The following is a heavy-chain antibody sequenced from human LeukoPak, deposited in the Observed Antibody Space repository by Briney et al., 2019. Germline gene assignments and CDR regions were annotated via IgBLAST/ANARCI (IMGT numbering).Heavy chain of an antibody. D-gene: IGHD3-3*01. Sequence: GGSLRLSCAASGFTFSSYSMNWVRQAPGKELEWVSSISSSSSYIYYADSVKGRFTISRDNAKNSLYLQMNSLRAEDTAVYYCYYDFWSGYLRFPFDYWGQGTLVTVSS. CDR3: YYDFWSGYLRFPFDY. CDR2: ISSSSSYI. J-gene: IGHJ4*02. V-gene: IGHV3-21*01. CDR1: GFTFSSYS.